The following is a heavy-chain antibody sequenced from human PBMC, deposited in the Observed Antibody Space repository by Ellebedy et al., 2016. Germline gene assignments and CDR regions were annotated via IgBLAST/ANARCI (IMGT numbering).Heavy chain of an antibody. CDR1: GFTFRNFF. CDR2: ISGGGDAT. CDR3: RQGHYFDQ. Sequence: GESLKISXVASGFTFRNFFMSWVRQAPGGGLEWVSTISGGGDATVFADSVKGRFTISRDNSKNTLYLQMNNLRVDDTALYYCRQGHYFDQWGQGALVTVSS. J-gene: IGHJ4*02. V-gene: IGHV3-23*01.